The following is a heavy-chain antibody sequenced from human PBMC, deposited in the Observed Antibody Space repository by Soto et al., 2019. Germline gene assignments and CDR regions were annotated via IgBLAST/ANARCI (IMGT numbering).Heavy chain of an antibody. CDR3: ARLPGYSSSWYWGHWFDP. D-gene: IGHD6-13*01. J-gene: IGHJ5*02. CDR2: IYYSGST. CDR1: GGYISSYY. V-gene: IGHV4-59*01. Sequence: SETMSLTCTVSGGYISSYYWSWIRQPPGKGLEWIGYIYYSGSTNYNPSLKSRVTISVDTSKNQFSLKLSSVTAADTAVYYCARLPGYSSSWYWGHWFDPWGQGTLVTVSS.